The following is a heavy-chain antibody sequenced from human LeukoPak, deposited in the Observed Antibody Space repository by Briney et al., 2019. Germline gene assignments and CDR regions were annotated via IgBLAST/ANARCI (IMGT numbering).Heavy chain of an antibody. CDR3: ARGSSGGGYFSWFDP. Sequence: ASVKVSCKASGYTFTSYAMHWVRQAPGQRLEWMGWINAGNGNTKYSQEFQGRVTITRDTSASTAYMELSSLRSEDMAVYYCARGSSGGGYFSWFDPWGQGTLVTVSS. CDR1: GYTFTSYA. CDR2: INAGNGNT. V-gene: IGHV1-3*03. J-gene: IGHJ5*02. D-gene: IGHD1-26*01.